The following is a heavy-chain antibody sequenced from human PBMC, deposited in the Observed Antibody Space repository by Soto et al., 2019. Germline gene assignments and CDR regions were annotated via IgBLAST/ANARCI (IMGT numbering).Heavy chain of an antibody. D-gene: IGHD3-10*01. CDR2: INHSGST. J-gene: IGHJ6*02. CDR3: ANSPTRWFGDIKSNYGMDL. Sequence: SETLSLTCAVYGGSFSGYYWSWIRQPPGKGLEWIGEINHSGSTNYNPSLKSRVTISVDTSKNTLFLQMNSLRAEDSAVYYCANSPTRWFGDIKSNYGMDLWGQGTTVTVSS. V-gene: IGHV4-34*01. CDR1: GGSFSGYY.